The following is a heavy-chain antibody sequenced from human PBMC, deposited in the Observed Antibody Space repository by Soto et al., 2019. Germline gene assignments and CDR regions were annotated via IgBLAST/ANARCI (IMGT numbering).Heavy chain of an antibody. CDR3: ARVPSP. V-gene: IGHV4-34*01. J-gene: IGHJ5*02. Sequence: SETLSLTCAVYGGSFSGYYWSWIRQPPGKGLEWIGEINHSGVTNYKPSLKRRVTISVDTSKNQFSLQLKSVTAADTAVYYCARVPSPWGQGTLVTVSS. CDR1: GGSFSGYY. CDR2: INHSGVT.